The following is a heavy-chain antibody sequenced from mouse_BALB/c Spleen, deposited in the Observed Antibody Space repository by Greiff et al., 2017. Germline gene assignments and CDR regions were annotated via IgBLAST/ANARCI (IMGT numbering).Heavy chain of an antibody. CDR2: ISNGGGST. V-gene: IGHV5-12-2*01. CDR3: ARRALRGYFDV. CDR1: GFTSSSYT. Sequence: EVQVVESGGGLVQPGGSLKLSCAASGFTSSSYTMSWVRQTPEKRLEWVAYISNGGGSTYYPDTVKGRFTISRDNAKNTLYLQMSSLKSEDTAMYYCARRALRGYFDVWGAGTTVTVSS. J-gene: IGHJ1*01. D-gene: IGHD1-1*01.